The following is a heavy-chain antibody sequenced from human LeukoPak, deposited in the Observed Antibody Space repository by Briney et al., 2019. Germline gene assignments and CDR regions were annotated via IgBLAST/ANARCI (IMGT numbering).Heavy chain of an antibody. CDR3: ARDTYYYDSRILPFDP. V-gene: IGHV4-4*07. CDR2: ISPSGST. CDR1: GGSISSSY. Sequence: SETLSLTCTVSGGSISSSYWNWIRQPAGKGLEWIGRISPSGSTNYNPSLKSRVTISVDTSKNQFSLKLSSVTAADTAVYYCARDTYYYDSRILPFDPWGQGTLVTVSS. D-gene: IGHD3-22*01. J-gene: IGHJ5*02.